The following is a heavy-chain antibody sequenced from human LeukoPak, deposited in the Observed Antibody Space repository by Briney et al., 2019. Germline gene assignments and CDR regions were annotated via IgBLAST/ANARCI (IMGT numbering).Heavy chain of an antibody. CDR1: GFTFSDYY. CDR2: ISSSSSYI. D-gene: IGHD2-21*02. J-gene: IGHJ4*02. Sequence: GGSLRLSCAASGFTFSDYYMSWIRQAPGKGLEWVSSISSSSSYIYYADSVKGRFTISRDNAENSLYLQMNSLRAEDTAVYYCARDQYLAYCGGDCYSGQFDYWGQGILVTVSS. CDR3: ARDQYLAYCGGDCYSGQFDY. V-gene: IGHV3-11*06.